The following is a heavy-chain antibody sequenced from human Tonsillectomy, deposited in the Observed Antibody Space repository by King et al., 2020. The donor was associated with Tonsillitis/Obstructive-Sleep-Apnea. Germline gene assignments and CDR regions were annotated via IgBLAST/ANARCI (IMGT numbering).Heavy chain of an antibody. CDR1: VFTFSSYG. J-gene: IGHJ3*02. Sequence: QLVQSGGGVVQPGRALRLFCAASVFTFSSYGMHWVRPGLGKGLEWVAVRSNDGSNKYYADSVKGRFTISRDNSKNTLSLQMNSLRAEDTAVYYCAKDGRDAFDIWGQGTMVTVSS. V-gene: IGHV3-30*18. CDR2: RSNDGSNK. CDR3: AKDGRDAFDI.